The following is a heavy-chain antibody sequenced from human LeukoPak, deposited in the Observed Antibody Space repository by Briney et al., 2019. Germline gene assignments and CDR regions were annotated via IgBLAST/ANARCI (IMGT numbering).Heavy chain of an antibody. V-gene: IGHV4-59*01. J-gene: IGHJ5*02. CDR2: IYYSGST. CDR1: GGSISSYY. D-gene: IGHD6-13*01. CDR3: ARDSGRQLGPFDP. Sequence: PSETLSLTCTVSGGSISSYYWSWIRQPPGKGLEWIGYIYYSGSTNYNPSLKSRVTISVDTSKNQFSLKLSSVTAADTAVYYCARDSGRQLGPFDPWGQGTLVTVSS.